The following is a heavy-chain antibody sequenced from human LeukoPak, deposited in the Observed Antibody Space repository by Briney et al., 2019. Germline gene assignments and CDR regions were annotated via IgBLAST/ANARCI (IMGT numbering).Heavy chain of an antibody. J-gene: IGHJ6*02. CDR3: ARNIVVVTAGIPNYYGMDV. Sequence: SETLSLTCTVSGGSISSYHWSWIRQPPGKGLKWIGYIYYSGSTNYNPSLKGRVTISVDTSKNQFSLKLSSVTAADTAVYYCARNIVVVTAGIPNYYGMDVWGQGTTVTVSS. V-gene: IGHV4-59*01. D-gene: IGHD2-21*02. CDR1: GGSISSYH. CDR2: IYYSGST.